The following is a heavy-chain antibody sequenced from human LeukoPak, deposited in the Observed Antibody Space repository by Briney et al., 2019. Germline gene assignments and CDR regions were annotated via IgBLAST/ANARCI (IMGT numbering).Heavy chain of an antibody. Sequence: GGSLRLSCAASGFTFSSYSMNWVRQAPGKGLEWVSSISSSSSYIYYADSVKGRFTISRDNAKNSLYLQMNSLRAEDTAVYYCATSYSGSYFVFDYWGQGTLVTVSS. CDR2: ISSSSSYI. CDR3: ATSYSGSYFVFDY. D-gene: IGHD1-26*01. V-gene: IGHV3-21*01. J-gene: IGHJ4*02. CDR1: GFTFSSYS.